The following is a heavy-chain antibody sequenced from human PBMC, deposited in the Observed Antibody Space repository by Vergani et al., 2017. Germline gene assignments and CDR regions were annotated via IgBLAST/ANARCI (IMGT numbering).Heavy chain of an antibody. D-gene: IGHD5-12*01. CDR1: GFTFDDYA. V-gene: IGHV3-43D*04. J-gene: IGHJ6*02. Sequence: EVQLVESGGVVVQPGGSLRLSCAASGFTFDDYAVHWVRQAPGKGLEWVSLISWDGGSTYYADSVKGRFTISRDNSENSLYLQMNSLRAEDTALYYCAKPHAATRYGMDVWGQGTTVTVSS. CDR3: AKPHAATRYGMDV. CDR2: ISWDGGST.